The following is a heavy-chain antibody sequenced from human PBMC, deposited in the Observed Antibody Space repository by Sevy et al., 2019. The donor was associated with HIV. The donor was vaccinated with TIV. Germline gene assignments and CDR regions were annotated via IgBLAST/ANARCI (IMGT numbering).Heavy chain of an antibody. D-gene: IGHD2-2*01. V-gene: IGHV3-7*03. CDR1: GFSFSNYW. CDR3: ARDCSSASCLCGMDV. J-gene: IGHJ6*02. Sequence: GGSLRLSCAASGFSFSNYWMSWVRQAPGKGLEWVANIKRDGSEKYYVASVKGRFTISRDNAKTSLFLQMNSLRGEDTAVYYCARDCSSASCLCGMDVWGQGTTVTVSS. CDR2: IKRDGSEK.